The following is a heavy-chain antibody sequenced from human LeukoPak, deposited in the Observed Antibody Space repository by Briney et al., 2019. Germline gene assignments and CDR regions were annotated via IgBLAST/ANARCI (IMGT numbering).Heavy chain of an antibody. Sequence: PGGSLRLSCAASGFTFSNYGMHWVRQAPGKGLEWVAFIRYDGSNKYYADSVKGRFTISRDNSKNTLYLQMNSPRAEDTAVYYCARGPSGYHNTGGQGTLVTVSS. CDR3: ARGPSGYHNT. CDR1: GFTFSNYG. J-gene: IGHJ4*02. V-gene: IGHV3-30*02. D-gene: IGHD5-12*01. CDR2: IRYDGSNK.